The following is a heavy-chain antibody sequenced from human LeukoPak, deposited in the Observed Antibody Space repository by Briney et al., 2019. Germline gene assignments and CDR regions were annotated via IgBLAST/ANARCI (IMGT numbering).Heavy chain of an antibody. CDR2: ISASGNTK. CDR3: AREGYYYFDY. CDR1: GFXFSSYE. Sequence: GGSLRLSCAASGFXFSSYEVIWVRQAPGKGLEWVSRISASGNTKYYADSVKGRFTVSRDNAKNSLYLQMNSLRAEDTAVYYCAREGYYYFDYWGQGTLVTVSS. V-gene: IGHV3-48*03. D-gene: IGHD1-1*01. J-gene: IGHJ4*02.